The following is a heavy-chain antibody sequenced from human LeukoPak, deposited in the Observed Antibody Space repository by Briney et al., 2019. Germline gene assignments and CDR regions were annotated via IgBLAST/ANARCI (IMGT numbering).Heavy chain of an antibody. J-gene: IGHJ2*01. CDR3: ARLGEGHWYFDL. V-gene: IGHV4-59*01. D-gene: IGHD3-16*01. Sequence: PSETLSLTCSVSGGSISSYYWNWIRQAPGKELEWIGYVYYSGSTNYNPSLKSRVTMSVDTSKNQFSLKLSSVTAADTAVYYCARLGEGHWYFDLWGRGTLVTVSS. CDR2: VYYSGST. CDR1: GGSISSYY.